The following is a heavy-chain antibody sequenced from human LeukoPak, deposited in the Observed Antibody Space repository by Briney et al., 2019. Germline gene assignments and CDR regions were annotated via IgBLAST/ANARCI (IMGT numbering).Heavy chain of an antibody. V-gene: IGHV3-7*01. D-gene: IGHD3-22*01. Sequence: GGSLRLSCAASGFTFSTYWMSWVRQAPGKGLEWVATMKQGGSEKDYVDSVKGRFTVSRDNAKNSLYLQMNGLRAEDTAVYYCAGDYDSSGYHHYWGQGTLVTVSS. CDR3: AGDYDSSGYHHY. J-gene: IGHJ4*02. CDR2: MKQGGSEK. CDR1: GFTFSTYW.